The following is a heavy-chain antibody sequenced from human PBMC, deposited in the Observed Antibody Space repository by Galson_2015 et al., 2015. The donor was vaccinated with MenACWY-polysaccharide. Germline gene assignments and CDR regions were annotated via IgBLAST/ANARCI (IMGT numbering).Heavy chain of an antibody. D-gene: IGHD3-22*01. CDR1: GFTFSSYA. CDR3: AKTYYYDSSGYYQAPFDY. V-gene: IGHV3-23*01. CDR2: ISGSGGST. J-gene: IGHJ4*02. Sequence: SLRLSCAASGFTFSSYAMSWVRQAPGKGLEWVSAISGSGGSTYYADSVKGRFTISRDNSRNTLYLQMNSLRAEDTAVYYCAKTYYYDSSGYYQAPFDYWGQGTLVTVSS.